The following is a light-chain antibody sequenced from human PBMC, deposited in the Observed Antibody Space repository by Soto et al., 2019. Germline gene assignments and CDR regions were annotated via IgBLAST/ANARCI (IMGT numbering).Light chain of an antibody. V-gene: IGKV1-33*01. CDR3: QQYDNLPLT. CDR1: QDISNY. J-gene: IGKJ4*01. Sequence: DIQMTQSPSSLSASVGDRVTITCQASQDISNYLNWYQQKPGKAPKLLIYDASNLETGVPSRFSASGSGTDFTFTISSLQPEDIATYYCQQYDNLPLTFGGGTKVELK. CDR2: DAS.